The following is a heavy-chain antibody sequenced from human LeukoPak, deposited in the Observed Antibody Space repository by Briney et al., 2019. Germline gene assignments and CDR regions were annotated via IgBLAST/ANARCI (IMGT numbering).Heavy chain of an antibody. J-gene: IGHJ4*02. CDR2: ISGSGGST. D-gene: IGHD3-10*01. CDR1: GFTFSSYA. CDR3: AKVHLRVGELRLLYYFDY. Sequence: GSLRLSCAASGFTFSSYAMSWVRQAPGKGLEWVSAISGSGGSTYYADSVKGRFTISRDNSKNTLYLQMNSLRAEDTAVYYCAKVHLRVGELRLLYYFDYWGQGTLVTVSS. V-gene: IGHV3-23*01.